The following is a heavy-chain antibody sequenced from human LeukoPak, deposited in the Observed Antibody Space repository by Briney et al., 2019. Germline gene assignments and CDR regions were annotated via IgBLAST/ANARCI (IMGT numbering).Heavy chain of an antibody. CDR2: ISSSSSYI. CDR3: ASIHTAPDAFDI. D-gene: IGHD5-18*01. V-gene: IGHV3-21*01. Sequence: GGSLRLSCAASGFTFSSYEMNWVRQAPGKGLEWVSSISSSSSYIYYADSVKGRFTISRDNAKNSLYLQMNSLRAEDTAVYYCASIHTAPDAFDIWGQGTMVTVSS. J-gene: IGHJ3*02. CDR1: GFTFSSYE.